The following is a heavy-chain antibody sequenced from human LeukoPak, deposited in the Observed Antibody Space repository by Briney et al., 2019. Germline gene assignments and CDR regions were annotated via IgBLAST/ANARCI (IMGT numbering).Heavy chain of an antibody. CDR3: ARYDFTIFGVVPRSWFDP. D-gene: IGHD3-3*01. J-gene: IGHJ5*02. CDR1: GGTFSSYA. V-gene: IGHV1-69*13. Sequence: SVKVSCKASGGTFSSYAISWVRQAPGQGLEWMGGIIPIFGTANYAQKFQGRVTITADESTSTAYMELSSLRSEDTAVYYCARYDFTIFGVVPRSWFDPWGQGTLVTVSS. CDR2: IIPIFGTA.